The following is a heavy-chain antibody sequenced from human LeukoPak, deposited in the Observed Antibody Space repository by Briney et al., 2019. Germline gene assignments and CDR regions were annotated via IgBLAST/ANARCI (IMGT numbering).Heavy chain of an antibody. CDR1: GFSFNDFA. J-gene: IGHJ4*02. D-gene: IGHD6-6*01. V-gene: IGHV3-9*01. CDR2: ISWNSGTL. CDR3: ARDLSSIAALGY. Sequence: PGGSLRLSCAASGFSFNDFAMHWVRQPPGKGLEWVSGISWNSGTLGYADSVRGRFTISRDNAKNSLYLQMNSLRAEDTAVYYCARDLSSIAALGYWGQGTLVTVSS.